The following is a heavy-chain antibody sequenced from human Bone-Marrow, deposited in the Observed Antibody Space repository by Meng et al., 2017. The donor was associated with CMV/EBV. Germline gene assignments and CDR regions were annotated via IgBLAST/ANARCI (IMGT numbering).Heavy chain of an antibody. CDR1: GGTFSRYA. CDR3: ARDSSGSYDRLDY. CDR2: IIPIFGTA. J-gene: IGHJ4*02. V-gene: IGHV1-69*05. Sequence: SVKVSCKASGGTFSRYALSWVRQAPGQGLEWMGGIIPIFGTANYAQKFQGRVTITTDESTTTAYMELSSLRSEDTAVYYCARDSSGSYDRLDYWGQGTLVTVSS. D-gene: IGHD1-26*01.